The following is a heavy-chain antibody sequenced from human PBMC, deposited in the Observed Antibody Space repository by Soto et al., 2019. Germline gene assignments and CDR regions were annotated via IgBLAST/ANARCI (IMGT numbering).Heavy chain of an antibody. J-gene: IGHJ2*01. Sequence: EVQLLESGGGLVKSGGSLRLSCVASGFTFSKYAMTWVRQAPGKGLDWVSSISSNGMTTYYADPVKGRFTISRDNSRETLSLQMDCLRGDDAALYYCAIDKYTDSVRRVWFFDFWGRGTLVTVSS. CDR1: GFTFSKYA. CDR3: AIDKYTDSVRRVWFFDF. D-gene: IGHD3-16*01. V-gene: IGHV3-23*01. CDR2: ISSNGMTT.